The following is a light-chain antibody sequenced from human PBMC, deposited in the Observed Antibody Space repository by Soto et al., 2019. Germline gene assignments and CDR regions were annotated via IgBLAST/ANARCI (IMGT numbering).Light chain of an antibody. CDR2: AAS. J-gene: IGKJ1*01. V-gene: IGKV1-39*01. CDR3: QQSYSTPWT. Sequence: DIQMTQSPSSLSASVGDRVTITCRASKSISSYLNWYQQKPGKAPKLLIYAASSLQSGVPSRFSGSGSGTYCTLTISSLQPEDCATYYCQQSYSTPWTVGQGTNVQIK. CDR1: KSISSY.